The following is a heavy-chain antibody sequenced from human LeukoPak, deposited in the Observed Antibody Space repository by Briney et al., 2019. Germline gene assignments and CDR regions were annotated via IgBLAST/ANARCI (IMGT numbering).Heavy chain of an antibody. CDR3: AKFQKPRDGYNSYFDY. V-gene: IGHV3-23*01. J-gene: IGHJ4*02. CDR2: ISSSGGST. D-gene: IGHD5-24*01. Sequence: GGSLRLSCAASGFTFSSYAMSWVRQAPGKGLEWVSAISSSGGSTYYADSVKGRFTISRDNSKNTLYLQMNSLRAEDTAVYYCAKFQKPRDGYNSYFDYWGQGTLVTVSS. CDR1: GFTFSSYA.